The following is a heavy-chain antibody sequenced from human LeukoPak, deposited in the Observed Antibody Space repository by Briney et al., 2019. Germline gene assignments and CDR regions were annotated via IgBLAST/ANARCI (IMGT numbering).Heavy chain of an antibody. CDR2: ISGSGGDT. Sequence: GGSLRLSCAASGFTFSSYAMSWVRQAPGKGLEWVSAISGSGGDTFYADSVKGRFTISRDNSKNTLYLQMSSLRAEDTAVYYCAKVRLRFLTTPTDAFDIWGQGTMVTVSS. J-gene: IGHJ3*02. D-gene: IGHD3-3*01. CDR3: AKVRLRFLTTPTDAFDI. V-gene: IGHV3-23*01. CDR1: GFTFSSYA.